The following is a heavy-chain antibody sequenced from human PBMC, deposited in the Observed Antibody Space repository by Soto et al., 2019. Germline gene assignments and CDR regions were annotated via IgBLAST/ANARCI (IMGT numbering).Heavy chain of an antibody. D-gene: IGHD2-21*01. CDR1: GGSSSSYY. CDR3: ARGSIGFDY. J-gene: IGHJ4*02. CDR2: IYYSGST. Sequence: SETLSLTWTVSGGSSSSYYWSWIRQPPGKGLEWIGCIYYSGSTNYNPSLKSRVTISVDTSKNQFSLKLSSVTAADTAVYYCARGSIGFDYWGQGTLVTVSS. V-gene: IGHV4-59*01.